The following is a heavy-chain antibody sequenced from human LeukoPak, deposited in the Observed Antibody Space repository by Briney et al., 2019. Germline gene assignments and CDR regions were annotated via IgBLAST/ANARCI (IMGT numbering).Heavy chain of an antibody. D-gene: IGHD6-19*01. J-gene: IGHJ4*02. CDR2: ISYGGSNK. V-gene: IGHV3-30-3*01. CDR3: ARGHSSGRYNIDY. Sequence: PGGSLRLSCAASGFTFSSYAMHWVRQAPGKGLEWVAVISYGGSNKYYADSVKGRFTISRDNSKNTLYLQMNSLRAEDTAVYYCARGHSSGRYNIDYWGQGTLVTVSS. CDR1: GFTFSSYA.